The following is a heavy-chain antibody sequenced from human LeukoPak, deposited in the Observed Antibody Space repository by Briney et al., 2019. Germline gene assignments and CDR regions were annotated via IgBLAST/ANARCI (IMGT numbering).Heavy chain of an antibody. V-gene: IGHV3-23*01. CDR2: ISGSGGCT. CDR1: GFTFSSYA. D-gene: IGHD4-17*01. CDR3: AKFSYGDTIGYFDY. Sequence: GGSLRLSCAASGFTFSSYAMSWVRQAPGKGLEWVSAISGSGGCTYYADSVRGRFTISRDNSKNTLYLQMNSLRAEDTAVYYCAKFSYGDTIGYFDYWGQGTLVTVSS. J-gene: IGHJ4*02.